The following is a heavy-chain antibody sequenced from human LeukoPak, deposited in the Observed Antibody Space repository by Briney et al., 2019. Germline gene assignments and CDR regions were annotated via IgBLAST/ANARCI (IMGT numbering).Heavy chain of an antibody. J-gene: IGHJ5*02. V-gene: IGHV3-30*04. CDR1: GFTFSSYA. CDR3: AREVIGTPTMNWFDP. CDR2: ISYDGSNK. Sequence: PGESLRLSCAASGFTFSSYAMHWVRQAPGKGLEWVAVISYDGSNKYYADSVKGRFTISRDNSKNTLYLQMNSLRAEDTAVYYCAREVIGTPTMNWFDPWGQGTLVTVSS. D-gene: IGHD2/OR15-2a*01.